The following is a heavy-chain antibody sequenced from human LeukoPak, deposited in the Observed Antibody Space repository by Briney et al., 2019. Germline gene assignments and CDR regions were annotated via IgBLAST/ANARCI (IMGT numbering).Heavy chain of an antibody. J-gene: IGHJ5*02. CDR1: GYTVTGYY. D-gene: IGHD1-26*01. V-gene: IGHV1-2*02. CDR2: INPNSGGT. Sequence: ASVKVSCKASGYTVTGYYMHWVRQAPGQGLEWMGWINPNSGGTNYAQKFQGRVTMTRDTTISTAYMELSRLRSDDTAVYYCARVQWELLKGDWFDPWGEGTLVTVSS. CDR3: ARVQWELLKGDWFDP.